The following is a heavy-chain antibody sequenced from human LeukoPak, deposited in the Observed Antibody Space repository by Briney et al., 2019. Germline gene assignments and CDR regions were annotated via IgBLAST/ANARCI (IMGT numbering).Heavy chain of an antibody. CDR1: GFTFSTYA. Sequence: GGSLRLSCAASGFTFSTYAMHWVRQAPGKGLEWVAVISYDGNDEYYADFVKGRFTISRDNSKNTLYLLMNSLRAEDTAVYYCARSLNSFVHDAFDIWGQGTMVTVSS. V-gene: IGHV3-30-3*01. CDR3: ARSLNSFVHDAFDI. J-gene: IGHJ3*02. D-gene: IGHD4-23*01. CDR2: ISYDGNDE.